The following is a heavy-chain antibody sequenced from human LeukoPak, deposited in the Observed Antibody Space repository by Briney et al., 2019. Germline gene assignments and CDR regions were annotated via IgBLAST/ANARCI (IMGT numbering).Heavy chain of an antibody. Sequence: GGSLRLSCAASGFTFTNYWMHWVRQAPGKGLVWVSRINSDESDTSYADSVKGRFTISRDNARNTVYLQMNSLRAEDTAVYYCARGWVPSDITLKWGQGTMVTVSS. V-gene: IGHV3-74*01. CDR3: ARGWVPSDITLK. J-gene: IGHJ3*01. D-gene: IGHD3-22*01. CDR2: INSDESDT. CDR1: GFTFTNYW.